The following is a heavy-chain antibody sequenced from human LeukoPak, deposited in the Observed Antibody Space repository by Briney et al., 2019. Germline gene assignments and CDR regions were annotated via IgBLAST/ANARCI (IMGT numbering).Heavy chain of an antibody. D-gene: IGHD3-10*01. CDR3: ARGSYGSGSYWLYY. CDR1: GYTFTSYD. V-gene: IGHV1-8*01. Sequence: ASVKVSCKASGYTFTSYDINWVRQATGQGLEWMGWMNPNSGNTGYAQKFQGRVTMTRNTSISTAYMELSSLRSEDTAVFYCARGSYGSGSYWLYYWGQGTLVTVSS. J-gene: IGHJ4*02. CDR2: MNPNSGNT.